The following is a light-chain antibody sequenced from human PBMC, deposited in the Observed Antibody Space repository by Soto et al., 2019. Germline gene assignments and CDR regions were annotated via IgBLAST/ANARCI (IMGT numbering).Light chain of an antibody. Sequence: QSALTQPRSVSGSPGQSVTISCTGTSSDVGDYNYVSWYQQHPGKAPKLMIYDVSERPSGVPDRSSGSKSGNTASLTISGLQAEDEADYYCCSYAGSYTWVLGGGTKLTVL. V-gene: IGLV2-11*01. CDR1: SSDVGDYNY. CDR2: DVS. CDR3: CSYAGSYTWV. J-gene: IGLJ3*02.